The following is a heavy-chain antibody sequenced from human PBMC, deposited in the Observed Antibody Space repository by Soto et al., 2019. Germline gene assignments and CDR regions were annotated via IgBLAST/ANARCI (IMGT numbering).Heavy chain of an antibody. CDR2: ISYDGGNK. V-gene: IGHV3-30*18. CDR1: GFTFSSYG. J-gene: IGHJ4*02. Sequence: GSLRLSCAASGFTFSSYGMHWVRQAPGKGLEWVAVISYDGGNKYYADSVKGRFTISRDNSKNTLYLQMNSLRAEDTAVYYCAKDLISSSSGFDYWGQGTLVTVSS. CDR3: AKDLISSSSGFDY. D-gene: IGHD6-6*01.